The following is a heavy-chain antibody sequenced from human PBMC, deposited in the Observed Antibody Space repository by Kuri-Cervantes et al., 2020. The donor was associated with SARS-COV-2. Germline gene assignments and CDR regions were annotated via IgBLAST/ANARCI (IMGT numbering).Heavy chain of an antibody. Sequence: SETLSLTCTVSGGSISSGDYYWSWIRQPPGKGLEWIGYIYYSGSTYYNPSLKSRVTISVDTSKNQFSLKLSSVTAADTAVYYCARGGTIFGVATSPFDYWGQGTLVTVSS. J-gene: IGHJ4*02. CDR1: GGSISSGDYY. D-gene: IGHD3-3*01. V-gene: IGHV4-30-4*01. CDR3: ARGGTIFGVATSPFDY. CDR2: IYYSGST.